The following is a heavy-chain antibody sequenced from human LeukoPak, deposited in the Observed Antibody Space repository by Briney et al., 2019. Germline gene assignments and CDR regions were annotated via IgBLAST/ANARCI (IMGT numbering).Heavy chain of an antibody. J-gene: IGHJ3*02. CDR1: GFTFDDYA. CDR2: ISWNSGSI. D-gene: IGHD3-9*01. CDR3: AKDILTGYSKIIVDGAFDI. Sequence: GRSLRLSCAASGFTFDDYAMHWVRQAPGKGLEWVSGISWNSGSIGYADSVKGRFTISRDNAKNSLYLQMNSLRAEDTALYYCAKDILTGYSKIIVDGAFDIWGQGTMVTVSS. V-gene: IGHV3-9*01.